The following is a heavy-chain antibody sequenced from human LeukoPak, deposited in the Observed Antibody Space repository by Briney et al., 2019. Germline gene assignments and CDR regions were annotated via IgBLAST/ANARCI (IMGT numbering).Heavy chain of an antibody. CDR1: GFTFSSYG. J-gene: IGHJ3*02. Sequence: PGGSLRLSCAASGFTFSSYGMRWVRQAPGKGLEWVAVISYDGSNKYYADSVKGRFTISRDNSNNPLYLQMNSLRAEDTAVYYCAKGAMGFDIWGQGTMVAVSS. CDR3: AKGAMGFDI. CDR2: ISYDGSNK. V-gene: IGHV3-30*18. D-gene: IGHD5-18*01.